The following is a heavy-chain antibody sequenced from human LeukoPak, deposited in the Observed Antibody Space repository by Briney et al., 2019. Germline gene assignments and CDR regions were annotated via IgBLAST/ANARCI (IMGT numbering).Heavy chain of an antibody. CDR2: ISSSGSTI. CDR3: ARGATYAYYQDY. J-gene: IGHJ4*02. D-gene: IGHD1-26*01. Sequence: KPGGSLRLSCAASGFAFSDYYMSWIRQAPGKGLEWVSYISSSGSTIYYADSVKGRFTISRDNAKNTLYLQMNSLRAEDTAVYYCARGATYAYYQDYWGQGTLVTLSS. V-gene: IGHV3-11*04. CDR1: GFAFSDYY.